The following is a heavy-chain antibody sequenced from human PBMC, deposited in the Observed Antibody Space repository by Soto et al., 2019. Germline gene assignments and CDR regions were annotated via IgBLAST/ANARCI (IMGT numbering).Heavy chain of an antibody. CDR1: GYTFTSYD. CDR3: ARHITDIVLMVYAIDYFDY. D-gene: IGHD2-8*01. V-gene: IGHV1-8*01. J-gene: IGHJ4*02. Sequence: ASVKVSCKASGYTFTSYDINWVRQATGQGLEWMGWMNPNSGNTGYAQKFQGRVTMTRNTSISTAYMELSSLRSEDTAVYYCARHITDIVLMVYAIDYFDYWGQGTLVTVSS. CDR2: MNPNSGNT.